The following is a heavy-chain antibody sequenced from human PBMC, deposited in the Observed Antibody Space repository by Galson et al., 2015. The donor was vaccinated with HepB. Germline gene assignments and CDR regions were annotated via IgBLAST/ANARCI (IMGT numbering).Heavy chain of an antibody. CDR1: GYTFTSYG. J-gene: IGHJ4*02. Sequence: SVKVSCKASGYTFTSYGISWVRQAPGQGLEWMGWISAYNGNTNYAQKLQGRVTMTTDTSTSTAYMELRSLRSDDTAVYYGARGPGIGSSWYYFDYWGQGTLVTVSS. CDR2: ISAYNGNT. D-gene: IGHD6-13*01. V-gene: IGHV1-18*04. CDR3: ARGPGIGSSWYYFDY.